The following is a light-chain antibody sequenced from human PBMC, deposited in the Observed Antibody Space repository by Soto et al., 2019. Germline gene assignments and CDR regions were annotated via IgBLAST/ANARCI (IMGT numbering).Light chain of an antibody. CDR2: DVS. CDR1: SSDVGGYNY. V-gene: IGLV2-14*01. J-gene: IGLJ1*01. Sequence: VLTQPASLSGSPGQSITISCTGTSSDVGGYNYVSWYQQHPGKAPKLMIYDVSNRPSGVSNRFSGSKSGNTASLTISGLQAEDEADYYCSSYTSSSTLIFGTGTKVTVL. CDR3: SSYTSSSTLI.